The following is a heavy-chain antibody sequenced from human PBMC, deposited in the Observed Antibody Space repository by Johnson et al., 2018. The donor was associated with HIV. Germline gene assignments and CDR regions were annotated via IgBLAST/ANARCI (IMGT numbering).Heavy chain of an antibody. CDR1: GFTFSDFG. CDR2: LSYDGSND. D-gene: IGHD2-2*01. J-gene: IGHJ3*02. CDR3: AKAGMYMPHDALDI. Sequence: QVQLVESGGGEVQPGRSLRLSCAASGFTFSDFGMHWVRQAPGKGLEWVALLSYDGSNDAYIDSVKGRFTILRDNSKNTLYLQMNNLRTDDAAVYYCAKAGMYMPHDALDIWGQGTMVTVAS. V-gene: IGHV3-30*18.